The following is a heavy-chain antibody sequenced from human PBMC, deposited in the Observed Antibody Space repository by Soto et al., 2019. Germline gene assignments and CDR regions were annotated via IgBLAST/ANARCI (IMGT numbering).Heavy chain of an antibody. CDR2: IYWDDDK. J-gene: IGHJ4*02. CDR1: GFSLSTSGVG. V-gene: IGHV2-5*02. Sequence: QITLKESGPTLVKPTQTLTLTCTFSGFSLSTSGVGVGWIRQPPGKALEWLALIYWDDDKRYSPSLKSRLTITXXTXKXXVVLTMTHMNPVDTATYSFAHIQLSYDGSDSYYNVWGQGTLVTVSS. CDR3: AHIQLSYDGSDSYYNV. D-gene: IGHD3-10*01.